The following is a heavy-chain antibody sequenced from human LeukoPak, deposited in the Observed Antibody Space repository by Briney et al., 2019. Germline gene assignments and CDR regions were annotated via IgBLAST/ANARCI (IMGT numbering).Heavy chain of an antibody. Sequence: SETLSLTCTVSGGSISSYYWSWIRQPPGKGLEWMGYIYYSGSTNYNPSLKSRVTISVDTSKNQFSLKLSSVTAADTAVYYCARGPSRDGYKSGYYYYGMDVWGQGTTVTVSS. D-gene: IGHD5-24*01. V-gene: IGHV4-59*01. CDR2: IYYSGST. CDR3: ARGPSRDGYKSGYYYYGMDV. CDR1: GGSISSYY. J-gene: IGHJ6*02.